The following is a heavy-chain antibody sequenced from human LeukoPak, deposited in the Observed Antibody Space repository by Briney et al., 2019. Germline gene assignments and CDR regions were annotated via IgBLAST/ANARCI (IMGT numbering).Heavy chain of an antibody. J-gene: IGHJ4*02. V-gene: IGHV5-51*01. CDR3: ATYSSGMAYDYFDY. CDR1: GYSFTSFW. Sequence: GESLKISCKGSGYSFTSFWIGWVRQMLGKGLEWMGIIYPGDSGTRYSPSFQGQVTISADKSINTAYLQWSSLKASDTAMYYCATYSSGMAYDYFDYWGQGTLVTVSS. CDR2: IYPGDSGT. D-gene: IGHD3-10*01.